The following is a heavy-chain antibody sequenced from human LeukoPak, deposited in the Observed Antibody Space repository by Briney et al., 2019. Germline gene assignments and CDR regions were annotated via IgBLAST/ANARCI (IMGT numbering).Heavy chain of an antibody. D-gene: IGHD6-13*01. CDR2: IRYDGSNK. J-gene: IGHJ4*02. V-gene: IGHV3-30*02. CDR1: GFTSSNYG. Sequence: GGSLRLSCAASGFTSSNYGMHWVRQAPGKGPEWVAFIRYDGSNKYYADSVKGRFTISRDNSKNTLYLQMNSLRADDTAVYYCAKDSSTWSNYFDYWGQGTLVTVSS. CDR3: AKDSSTWSNYFDY.